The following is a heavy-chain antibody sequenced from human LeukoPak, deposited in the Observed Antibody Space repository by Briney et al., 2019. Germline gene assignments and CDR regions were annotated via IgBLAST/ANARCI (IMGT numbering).Heavy chain of an antibody. J-gene: IGHJ6*03. CDR3: ARGTVVPAAIVRRDYYYYYYMDV. CDR1: GGSISSGSYY. V-gene: IGHV4-61*02. Sequence: KTSQTLSLTCTVSGGSISSGSYYWSWIRQPAGKGLEWIGRIYTSGSTNYNPSLKSRVTISVDTSKNQFSLKLSSVTAADTAVYYCARGTVVPAAIVRRDYYYYYYMDVWGKGTTVTVSS. D-gene: IGHD2-2*01. CDR2: IYTSGST.